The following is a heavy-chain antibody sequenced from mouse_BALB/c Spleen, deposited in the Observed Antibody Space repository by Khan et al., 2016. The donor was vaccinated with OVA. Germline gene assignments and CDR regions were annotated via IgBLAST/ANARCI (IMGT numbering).Heavy chain of an antibody. CDR1: GLSLTNYG. CDR3: AIICYGYDWFTY. Sequence: QVQLKQSGPGLVAPSQSLSITCTASGLSLTNYGISWIRQPPGKGLEWLGVIWRDGSTNYHSALITRLSINTDNYESLVFLKLNILQTDDTATYYCAIICYGYDWFTYWGQGTLVTVSA. V-gene: IGHV2-3*01. J-gene: IGHJ3*01. CDR2: IWRDGST. D-gene: IGHD2-2*01.